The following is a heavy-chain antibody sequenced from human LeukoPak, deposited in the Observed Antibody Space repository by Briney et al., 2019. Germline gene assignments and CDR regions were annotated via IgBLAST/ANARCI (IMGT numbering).Heavy chain of an antibody. Sequence: PGGSLRLSCVASGFSFSNYWMNWVRQAPGKGLEWVANIKEDGSEKYYVDSVKGRFTISRDNAKNSLYLQMSSLRDEDTAVYYCARGRRDTQYQVFDYWGQGTLATVSS. D-gene: IGHD2-2*01. J-gene: IGHJ4*02. V-gene: IGHV3-7*01. CDR1: GFSFSNYW. CDR3: ARGRRDTQYQVFDY. CDR2: IKEDGSEK.